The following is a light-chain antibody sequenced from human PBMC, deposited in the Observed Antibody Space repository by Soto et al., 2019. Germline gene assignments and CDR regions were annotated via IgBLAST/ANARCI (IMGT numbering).Light chain of an antibody. V-gene: IGKV3-15*01. CDR3: RQYNNWPPT. CDR2: GAS. CDR1: QSVRNN. Sequence: IVMTQSPATLSVSPGERATLSCRASQSVRNNLAWYQQKPGQAPRLLIYGASTRATGIPARFSGSGSGTEFTLTISSLQSEDFAVYYCRQYNNWPPTFGQGTKVEIK. J-gene: IGKJ1*01.